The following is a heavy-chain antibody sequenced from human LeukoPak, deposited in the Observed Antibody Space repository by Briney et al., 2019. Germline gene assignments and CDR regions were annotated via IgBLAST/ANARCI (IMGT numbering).Heavy chain of an antibody. Sequence: SETLSLTCTVSGGSISSGGYYWSWIRQHPGKGLEWIGYIYYSGSTNYNPSLKSRVTISVDTSKNQFSLKLSSVTAADTAVYYCARVTLDFWRVYGMDVWGQGTTVTVSS. CDR3: ARVTLDFWRVYGMDV. V-gene: IGHV4-61*08. CDR1: GGSISSGGYY. J-gene: IGHJ6*02. D-gene: IGHD3-3*01. CDR2: IYYSGST.